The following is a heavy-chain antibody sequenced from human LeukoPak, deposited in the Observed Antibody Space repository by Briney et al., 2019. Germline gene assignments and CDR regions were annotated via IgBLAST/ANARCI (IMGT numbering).Heavy chain of an antibody. V-gene: IGHV1-8*03. D-gene: IGHD3-10*01. CDR1: GYTFTSYD. CDR3: ARGTYYYGSGSYPGNYYYYMDV. Sequence: GASVKVSCKASGYTFTSYDINWVRQATGQGLEWMGWMNPNSGNTGYAQKFQGRVTITRNTSISTAYMELSRLRSDDTAVYYCARGTYYYGSGSYPGNYYYYMDVWGKGTTVTVSS. J-gene: IGHJ6*03. CDR2: MNPNSGNT.